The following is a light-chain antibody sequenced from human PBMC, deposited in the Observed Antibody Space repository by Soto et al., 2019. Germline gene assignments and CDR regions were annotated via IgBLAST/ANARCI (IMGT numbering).Light chain of an antibody. CDR1: QSVSSY. CDR3: QQYGRSPLLYT. Sequence: EIVLTQSPATLSLSPGERATLCCRASQSVSSYLAWYQHKPGQAPRLLIYDASNRATGIPARFSGSGSGTDFTLTISSLEPEDFAVYYCQQYGRSPLLYTFGQGTKLGVK. CDR2: DAS. V-gene: IGKV3-11*01. J-gene: IGKJ2*01.